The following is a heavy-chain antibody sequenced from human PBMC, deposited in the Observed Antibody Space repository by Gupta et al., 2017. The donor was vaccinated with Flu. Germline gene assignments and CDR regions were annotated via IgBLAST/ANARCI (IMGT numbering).Heavy chain of an antibody. V-gene: IGHV3-74*01. J-gene: IGHJ4*02. D-gene: IGHD2-8*01. CDR1: GFTLTNYW. CDR3: AKDLYGPEDH. Sequence: SCAASGFTLTNYWMHWVRQAPGKGLVWVARINEDGTTIDYAGSVRGRFTISRDIAKNILYLEMNSLRVEDSSVYHCAKDLYGPEDHWGQGTWVSVSS. CDR2: INEDGTTI.